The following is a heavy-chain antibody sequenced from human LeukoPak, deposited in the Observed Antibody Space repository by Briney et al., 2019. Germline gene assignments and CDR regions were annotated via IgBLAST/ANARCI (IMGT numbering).Heavy chain of an antibody. V-gene: IGHV4-59*01. CDR2: IHYSGST. J-gene: IGHJ4*02. CDR3: ARARTSRRGYTFDY. CDR1: GDSISSYF. D-gene: IGHD5-24*01. Sequence: SETLSLTCTVSGDSISSYFWTWIRQPPGKGLEWIGYIHYSGSTTYNPSLKSRVTMSVDTSKIQFSLRLSSVTAADTAVYFCARARTSRRGYTFDYWGQGTLVTVSS.